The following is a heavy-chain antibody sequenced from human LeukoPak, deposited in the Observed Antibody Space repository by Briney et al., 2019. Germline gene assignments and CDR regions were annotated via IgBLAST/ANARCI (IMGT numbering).Heavy chain of an antibody. CDR3: ALEGRIEATIYGMDV. V-gene: IGHV3-53*01. CDR2: IYSGGST. D-gene: IGHD5-12*01. J-gene: IGHJ6*02. CDR1: GFTVRSNY. Sequence: GGSLRLSCAASGFTVRSNYMTWVRQAPGKGLEWVSVIYSGGSTYYADSVKGRFTVSRDSSMNTLYLQMNSLRAEDTAVYYCALEGRIEATIYGMDVWGQGTTVTVSS.